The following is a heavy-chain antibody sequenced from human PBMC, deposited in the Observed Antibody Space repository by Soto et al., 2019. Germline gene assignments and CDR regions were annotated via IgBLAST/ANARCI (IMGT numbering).Heavy chain of an antibody. CDR2: IIAYNGNT. CDR3: ARDRGVLRFLEWLDYYYYGMDV. D-gene: IGHD3-3*01. V-gene: IGHV1-18*04. Sequence: ASVKASWKASGYTFASCGMRWVRQAPEQGLEWMGCIIAYNGNTNYAQKLQGRVTMTTDTSTSTAYMELRSLRSDDTAVYYCARDRGVLRFLEWLDYYYYGMDVWGQGTTVTVSS. J-gene: IGHJ6*02. CDR1: GYTFASCG.